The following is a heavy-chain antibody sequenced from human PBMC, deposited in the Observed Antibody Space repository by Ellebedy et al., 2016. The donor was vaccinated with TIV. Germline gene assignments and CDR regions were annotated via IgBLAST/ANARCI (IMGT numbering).Heavy chain of an antibody. Sequence: GESLKISCAASGFSFSSQWMSWVRQAPGKGLDWVAEITPDGSKKYYLDSVKGRFTVSRDNPTNSLYLQMNSLTVEDTAVYYCASSHAGWGQGTLVTVSS. CDR2: ITPDGSKK. CDR3: ASSHAG. V-gene: IGHV3-7*01. J-gene: IGHJ4*02. CDR1: GFSFSSQW.